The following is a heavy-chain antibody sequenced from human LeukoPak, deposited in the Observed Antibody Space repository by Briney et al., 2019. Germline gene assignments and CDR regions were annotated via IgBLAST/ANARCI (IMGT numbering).Heavy chain of an antibody. Sequence: SETLSLTCTVSGGSISSSSYYWGWIRQPPGKGLEWIGSIYYSGSTYYNPSLKSRVTISVDTSKNQFSLKLSSVTAADTAVYYCVAADIVVVPAATRYYYYYGMDVWGQGTTVTVSS. CDR1: GGSISSSSYY. D-gene: IGHD2-2*01. V-gene: IGHV4-39*01. CDR3: VAADIVVVPAATRYYYYYGMDV. J-gene: IGHJ6*02. CDR2: IYYSGST.